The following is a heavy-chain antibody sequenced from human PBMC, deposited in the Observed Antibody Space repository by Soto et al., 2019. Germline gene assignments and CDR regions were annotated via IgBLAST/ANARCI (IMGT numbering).Heavy chain of an antibody. D-gene: IGHD3-22*01. CDR1: GFIFSGSG. Sequence: QVQLVESGGGVVQPGRSLRLTCAASGFIFSGSGMHWVRQAPGRGLEWVALVSNDGIRKYYGHSVKGRFTISRDNAENTLYLQMNSLRAEDTAVYYCARWVGGSMYDNSGKYDSWGQGTLVTVSS. CDR2: VSNDGIRK. CDR3: ARWVGGSMYDNSGKYDS. J-gene: IGHJ5*01. V-gene: IGHV3-30*03.